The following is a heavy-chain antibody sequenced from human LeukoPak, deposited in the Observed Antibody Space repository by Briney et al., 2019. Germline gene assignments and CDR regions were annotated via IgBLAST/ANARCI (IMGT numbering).Heavy chain of an antibody. V-gene: IGHV4-4*07. CDR2: IYTSGST. J-gene: IGHJ4*02. CDR3: ARQSITIFGVVRPTYYFDY. CDR1: GGSISSYY. D-gene: IGHD3-3*01. Sequence: TSETLSLTCTVSGGSISSYYWSWIRQPAGKGLEWIGRIYTSGSTNYNPSLKSRVTMSVDTSKNQFSLKLSSVTAADTAVYYCARQSITIFGVVRPTYYFDYWGQGTLVTVSS.